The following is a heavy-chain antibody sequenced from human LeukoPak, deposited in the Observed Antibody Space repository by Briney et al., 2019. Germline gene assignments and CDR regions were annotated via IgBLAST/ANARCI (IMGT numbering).Heavy chain of an antibody. CDR1: GGSFSGYY. Sequence: SETLSLTXAVYGGSFSGYYWSWICQPPGKGLEWIGEINHSGSTNYNPSLKSRVTISVDTSKNQFSLKLSSVTAADTAVYYCARGPAFDIWGQGTMVTVSS. CDR2: INHSGST. CDR3: ARGPAFDI. V-gene: IGHV4-34*01. J-gene: IGHJ3*02.